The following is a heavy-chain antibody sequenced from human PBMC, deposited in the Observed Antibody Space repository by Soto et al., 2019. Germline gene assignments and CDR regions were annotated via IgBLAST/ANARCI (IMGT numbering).Heavy chain of an antibody. CDR1: GYTFTSYG. CDR3: ASADIVVVVAAPNASYYGMDV. CDR2: INPSGGST. Sequence: ASVKVSCKASGYTFTSYGISWVRQAPGQGLEWMGIINPSGGSTSYAQKFQGRVTMTRDTSTSTVYMVLSSLRSEDTAVYYCASADIVVVVAAPNASYYGMDVWGQGTTVTVSS. D-gene: IGHD2-15*01. V-gene: IGHV1-46*01. J-gene: IGHJ6*02.